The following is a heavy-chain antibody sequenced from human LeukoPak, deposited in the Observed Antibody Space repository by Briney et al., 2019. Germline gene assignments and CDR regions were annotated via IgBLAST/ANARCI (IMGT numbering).Heavy chain of an antibody. CDR1: GGSISSHY. V-gene: IGHV4-59*11. Sequence: SETLSLTCTVSGGSISSHYWSWIRQPPGKGLEWIGYIYYSGSTNYNPSLKSRVTISVDTSKYQFSLKLSSVTAVDTAVYYCARALVPAAILRENWFDPWGQGTLVTVSS. D-gene: IGHD2-2*02. CDR3: ARALVPAAILRENWFDP. CDR2: IYYSGST. J-gene: IGHJ5*02.